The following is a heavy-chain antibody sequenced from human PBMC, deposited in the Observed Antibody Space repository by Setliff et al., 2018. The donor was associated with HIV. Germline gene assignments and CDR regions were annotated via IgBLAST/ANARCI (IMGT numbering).Heavy chain of an antibody. Sequence: ASVKVSCKASGYTFINYAMNWVRQAPGQGLEWMGWMNPNTGDTGFAQRFQDRFIMTSDTATNTAFLELKSLTSDDTAVYYCVSRRLGGVDFWGQGTLVTVSS. D-gene: IGHD2-8*02. CDR1: GYTFINYA. J-gene: IGHJ4*02. CDR2: MNPNTGDT. V-gene: IGHV1-8*02. CDR3: VSRRLGGVDF.